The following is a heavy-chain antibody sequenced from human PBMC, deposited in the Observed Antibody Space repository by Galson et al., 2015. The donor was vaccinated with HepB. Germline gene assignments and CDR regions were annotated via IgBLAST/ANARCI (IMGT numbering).Heavy chain of an antibody. CDR2: ISYDGSNK. D-gene: IGHD6-19*01. CDR3: AREDIAVAGTDS. J-gene: IGHJ4*02. Sequence: LRLSCAASGFTFSSYAMHWVRQAPGKGLEWVAVISYDGSNKYYADSVKGRFTISRDNSKNTLYLQMNSLRAEDTAVYHCAREDIAVAGTDSWGQGTLVTVSS. CDR1: GFTFSSYA. V-gene: IGHV3-30-3*01.